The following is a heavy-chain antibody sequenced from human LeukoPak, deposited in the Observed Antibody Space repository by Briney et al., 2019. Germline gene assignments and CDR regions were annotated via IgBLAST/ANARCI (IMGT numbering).Heavy chain of an antibody. CDR3: ARGSSGVAALSRYYGMDV. CDR1: GYTFTCYA. Sequence: ASVKVSCKASGYTFTCYAMNWVRQAPGQGLEWMGWINTNTGNPTYAQGFTGRFVFSLDTSVSTAYLQISSLKAEDTAVYYCARGSSGVAALSRYYGMDVWGQGTTVTVSS. CDR2: INTNTGNP. J-gene: IGHJ6*02. V-gene: IGHV7-4-1*02. D-gene: IGHD6-6*01.